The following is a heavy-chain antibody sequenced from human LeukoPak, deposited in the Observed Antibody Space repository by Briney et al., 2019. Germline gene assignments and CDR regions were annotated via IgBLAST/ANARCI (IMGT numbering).Heavy chain of an antibody. J-gene: IGHJ5*02. Sequence: GGSLRLSCAASGFTFSSYSMNWVRQAPGKGLEWGSSISISSNYIYYADSVKGRFTVSRDNAKNSLYLQMNNLRVDDTAVYYCASDRSGSYVLAWFDPWGQGTQVTVSS. CDR1: GFTFSSYS. CDR2: ISISSNYI. V-gene: IGHV3-21*01. CDR3: ASDRSGSYVLAWFDP. D-gene: IGHD1-26*01.